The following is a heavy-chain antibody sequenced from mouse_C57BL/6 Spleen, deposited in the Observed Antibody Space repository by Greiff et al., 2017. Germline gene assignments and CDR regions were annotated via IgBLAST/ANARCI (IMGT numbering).Heavy chain of an antibody. CDR2: INPSTGGT. Sequence: EVQLQQSGPELVKPGASVKISCKASGYSFTGYYMNWVKQSPEKSLEWIGEINPSTGGTTYNKKFKAKATLTVDKSSSTAYMQLKSLTSEDSAVYYCARSRRDYDAMDYWGQGTSVTVSS. V-gene: IGHV1-42*01. CDR3: ARSRRDYDAMDY. J-gene: IGHJ4*01. CDR1: GYSFTGYY.